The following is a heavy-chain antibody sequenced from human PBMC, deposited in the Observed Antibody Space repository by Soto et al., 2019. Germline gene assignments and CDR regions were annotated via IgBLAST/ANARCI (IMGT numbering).Heavy chain of an antibody. CDR2: INHSGST. Sequence: SETLSLTCAVYGGSFSGYYWSWIRQPPGKGLEWIGEINHSGSTNYNPSLKSRVTISVDTSKNQFSLRLSSVTAADTAVYYCARLHFEGYWGQGTLVTVSS. V-gene: IGHV4-34*01. J-gene: IGHJ4*02. CDR3: ARLHFEGY. CDR1: GGSFSGYY.